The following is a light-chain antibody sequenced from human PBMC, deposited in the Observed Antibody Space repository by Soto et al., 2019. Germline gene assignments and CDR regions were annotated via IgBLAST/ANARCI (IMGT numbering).Light chain of an antibody. CDR1: QSITRN. V-gene: IGKV3-15*01. CDR3: QQYNNWPMWT. Sequence: EIVVTQSPSTLSVSKGERATLSCRASQSITRNLAWYQQSPGQAPRLLIYGASTRATGIPARFSGSGSGTEFTLTINSLQSEDFAVYYCQQYNNWPMWTFGQGTKVDI. J-gene: IGKJ1*01. CDR2: GAS.